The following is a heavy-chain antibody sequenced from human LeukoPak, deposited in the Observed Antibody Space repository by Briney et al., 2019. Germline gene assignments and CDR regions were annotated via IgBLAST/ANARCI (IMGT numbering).Heavy chain of an antibody. J-gene: IGHJ4*02. D-gene: IGHD6-6*01. CDR3: AGVPARQLGEYYFDY. V-gene: IGHV3-21*01. CDR1: GFTFSSYS. Sequence: GGSLRLSCAASGFTFSSYSMNWVRQAPGKGLEWVSSISSSSSYIYYADSVKGRFTISRDNAKNSLYLQMNSLRAEDTAVYYCAGVPARQLGEYYFDYWGQGTLVTVSS. CDR2: ISSSSSYI.